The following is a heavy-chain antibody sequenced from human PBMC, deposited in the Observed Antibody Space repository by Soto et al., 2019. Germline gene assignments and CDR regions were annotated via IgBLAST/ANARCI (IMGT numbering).Heavy chain of an antibody. J-gene: IGHJ6*02. V-gene: IGHV1-69*13. CDR1: GGTFGSYA. D-gene: IGHD3-10*01. CDR2: IIPIFGTA. Sequence: SVKVSCKASGGTFGSYAINWVRQAPGQGLEWMGGIIPIFGTANYAQKFQGRVTITADESTSTAYMELSSLRSEDTAVYYCARGSITMVRGVIPTEIAYYYYGMDVWG. CDR3: ARGSITMVRGVIPTEIAYYYYGMDV.